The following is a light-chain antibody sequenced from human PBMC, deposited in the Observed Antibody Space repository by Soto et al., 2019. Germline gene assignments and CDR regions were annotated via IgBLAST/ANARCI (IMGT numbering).Light chain of an antibody. CDR1: QSVSNN. CDR2: GAS. V-gene: IGKV3-15*01. Sequence: EIVLTQSPGTLSLSPVERATLSCRASQSVSNNYLAWYQQKPGQAPRLLIYGASTRATGIPARFSGSGSGTEFTLTISSLQSEDFAVYYCQQYNNWRTFGQGTKVDIK. CDR3: QQYNNWRT. J-gene: IGKJ1*01.